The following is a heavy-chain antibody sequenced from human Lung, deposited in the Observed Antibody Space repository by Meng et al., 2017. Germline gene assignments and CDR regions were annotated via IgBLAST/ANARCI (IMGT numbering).Heavy chain of an antibody. D-gene: IGHD4-11*01. CDR1: GGSFSDYY. CDR2: INHSGST. V-gene: IGHV4-34*01. CDR3: ARGPTTMAHDFDY. J-gene: IGHJ4*02. Sequence: QVQLQPWGVGLLQPSETLSLTCFVSGGSFSDYYWSWIRQPPGKGLEWIGEINHSGSTNYNPSLESRATISVDTSQNNLSLKLSSVTAADSAVYYCARGPTTMAHDFDYWGQGTLVTVS.